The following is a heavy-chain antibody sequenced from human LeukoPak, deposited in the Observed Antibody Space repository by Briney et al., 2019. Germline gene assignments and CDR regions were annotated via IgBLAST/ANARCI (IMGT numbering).Heavy chain of an antibody. D-gene: IGHD5-12*01. CDR3: AKDGVATQHALDI. CDR2: ISGSGGTT. CDR1: GFNFRAYA. J-gene: IGHJ3*02. V-gene: IGHV3-23*01. Sequence: GGSLRLSCAASGFNFRAYAMTWVRQAPGKGLDWVSGISGSGGTTYYADSMRGRFTISRDNSKNTVYLQLNNLRAEDTAVYYCAKDGVATQHALDIWGHGTMVTVSS.